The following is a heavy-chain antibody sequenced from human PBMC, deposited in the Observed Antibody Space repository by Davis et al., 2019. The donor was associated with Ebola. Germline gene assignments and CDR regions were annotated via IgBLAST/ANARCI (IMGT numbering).Heavy chain of an antibody. CDR2: IKQDGSEK. V-gene: IGHV3-7*03. CDR1: GFTFSSYW. CDR3: ARDGLGYCSSTSCYSPKNYYYYGMDV. Sequence: GESLKISCAASGFTFSSYWMSWVRQAPGKGLEWVANIKQDGSEKYYVDSVKGRFTISRDNAKNSLYLQMNSLRAEDTAVYYCARDGLGYCSSTSCYSPKNYYYYGMDVWGQGTTVTVSS. J-gene: IGHJ6*02. D-gene: IGHD2-2*01.